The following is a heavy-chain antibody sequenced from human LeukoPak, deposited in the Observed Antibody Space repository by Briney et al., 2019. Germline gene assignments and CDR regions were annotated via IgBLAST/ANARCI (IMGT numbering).Heavy chain of an antibody. V-gene: IGHV3-66*01. D-gene: IGHD6-13*01. Sequence: GGSLRLSCAASGFTVSSNYMRWVRQAPGKGLEWASVIYSGGSTYYADSVKGRFTISRDNSKNTLYLQMNSLRAEDTAVYYCARGAADLYYYYYGMDVWGQGTTVTVSS. J-gene: IGHJ6*02. CDR1: GFTVSSNY. CDR3: ARGAADLYYYYYGMDV. CDR2: IYSGGST.